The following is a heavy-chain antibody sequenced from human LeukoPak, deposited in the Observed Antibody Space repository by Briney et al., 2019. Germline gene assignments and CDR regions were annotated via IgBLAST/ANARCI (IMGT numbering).Heavy chain of an antibody. J-gene: IGHJ4*02. CDR1: GYTFTSFY. V-gene: IGHV1-46*01. D-gene: IGHD1-7*01. CDR2: INPSGGST. CDR3: ARDNPGTTLVQDY. Sequence: GASVKVSCKASGYTFTSFYMHWVRQAPGQGLEWMGIINPSGGSTSYAQKFQGRVTMTRDTSTSTAYMELRSLRSDYTAVYYCARDNPGTTLVQDYWGQGTLVTVSS.